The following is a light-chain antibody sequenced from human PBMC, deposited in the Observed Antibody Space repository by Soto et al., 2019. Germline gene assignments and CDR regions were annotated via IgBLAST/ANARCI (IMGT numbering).Light chain of an antibody. J-gene: IGLJ2*01. Sequence: QSVLTQPPSVSAAPGQKVTISCSGSSSNIGNNYVSWYQQLPGAAPKLLIYANDKRPSGIPDRFSGSKSDTSATLGIAGLQTGDEADYYCGTWDSSLTSVVFGGGTKVTVL. CDR2: AND. CDR1: SSNIGNNY. V-gene: IGLV1-51*01. CDR3: GTWDSSLTSVV.